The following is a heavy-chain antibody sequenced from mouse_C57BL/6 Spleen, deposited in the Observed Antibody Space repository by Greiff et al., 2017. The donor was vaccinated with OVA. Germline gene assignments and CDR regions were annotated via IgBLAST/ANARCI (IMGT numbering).Heavy chain of an antibody. J-gene: IGHJ1*03. CDR1: GYTFTSYW. CDR2: IHPNSGST. Sequence: VQLKQPGAELVKPGASVKLSCKASGYTFTSYWMHWVKQRPGQGLEWIGMIHPNSGSTNYNEKFKSKATLTVDKSSSTAYMQLSSLTSEDSAVYYCARTHYSNPWYFDVWGTGTTVTVSS. CDR3: ARTHYSNPWYFDV. D-gene: IGHD2-5*01. V-gene: IGHV1-64*01.